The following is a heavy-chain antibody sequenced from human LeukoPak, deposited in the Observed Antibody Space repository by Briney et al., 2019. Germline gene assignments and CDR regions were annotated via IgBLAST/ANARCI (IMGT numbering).Heavy chain of an antibody. CDR3: AKGHYYGSGSLDY. D-gene: IGHD3-10*01. CDR2: ISYDGSNK. J-gene: IGHJ4*02. Sequence: GSLRLSCAASGFTFSSYGMHWVRQAPGKGLEWVAVISYDGSNKYYADSVKGRFTISRDNSKNTLYLQMNSLRAEDTAVYYCAKGHYYGSGSLDYWGQGTLVTVSS. CDR1: GFTFSSYG. V-gene: IGHV3-30*18.